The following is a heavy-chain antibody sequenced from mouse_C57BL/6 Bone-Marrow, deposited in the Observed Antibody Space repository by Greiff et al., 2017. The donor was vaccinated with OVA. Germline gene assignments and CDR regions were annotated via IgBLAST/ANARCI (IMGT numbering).Heavy chain of an antibody. CDR2: IDPANGNT. CDR3: AREAMITPYYFDY. V-gene: IGHV14-3*01. Sequence: EVQLQQSVAELVRPGASVKLSCTASGFNIKNTYMHWVKQRPEQGLAWIGRIDPANGNTKYAPKLQGKATITADTSSNTAYLQLSSLTSEYTAIYYCAREAMITPYYFDYWGQGTTLTVSS. J-gene: IGHJ2*01. D-gene: IGHD2-4*01. CDR1: GFNIKNTY.